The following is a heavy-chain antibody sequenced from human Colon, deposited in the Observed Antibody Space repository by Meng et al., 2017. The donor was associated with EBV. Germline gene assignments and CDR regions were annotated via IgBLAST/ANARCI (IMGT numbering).Heavy chain of an antibody. CDR2: INHSGSA. CDR1: GGSLSGYY. D-gene: IGHD2-2*03. Sequence: GEGMFNPSETLSLTCGVSGGSLSGYYWSWIRHFPGRTLEFIGDINHSGSANYNPSLRSRVTISVDTSKNQIFLNLHSVTAADTAVYHCARTFGYCSNNNCPRTLGYWGQGTLVTVSS. CDR3: ARTFGYCSNNNCPRTLGY. V-gene: IGHV4-34*01. J-gene: IGHJ4*02.